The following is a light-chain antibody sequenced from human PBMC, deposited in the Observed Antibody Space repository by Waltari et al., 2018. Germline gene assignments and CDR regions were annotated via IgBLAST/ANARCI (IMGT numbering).Light chain of an antibody. J-gene: IGLJ2*01. CDR2: DVN. CDR3: SSYTSSTSVI. Sequence: QSALTQPASVSGSPGQSITISCTGTSNDVGGYNYVSWYQQHPGKAPKVLIYDVNNRPSGVSNRFSGSKSGNTASLTISGLQAEDEADYFCSSYTSSTSVIFGGGTKVTVL. V-gene: IGLV2-14*03. CDR1: SNDVGGYNY.